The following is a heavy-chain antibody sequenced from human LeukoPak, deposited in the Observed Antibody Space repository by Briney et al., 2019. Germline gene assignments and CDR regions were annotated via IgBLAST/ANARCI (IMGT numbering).Heavy chain of an antibody. CDR1: GGYITSSF. Sequence: PSETLSLTCSVSGGYITSSFWSWIRQPPGKGLELIGYMYYGGRANYQPSLRSRVDISLDTSNNQVSLRLRSVTAADTDVYYCARLWRPHDYDNWFDAWGQGTLVTVSS. V-gene: IGHV4-59*01. CDR3: ARLWRPHDYDNWFDA. J-gene: IGHJ5*02. D-gene: IGHD4-17*01. CDR2: MYYGGRA.